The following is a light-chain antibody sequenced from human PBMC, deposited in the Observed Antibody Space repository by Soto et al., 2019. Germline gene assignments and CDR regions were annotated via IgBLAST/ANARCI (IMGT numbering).Light chain of an antibody. CDR2: GAS. V-gene: IGKV3-15*01. CDR3: QQYNNWPQT. J-gene: IGKJ1*01. Sequence: TQSPGTLSLSPGERAALSCRASQSVNDKYLAWYQQKPGQSPRLLIYGASTRATGIPARFSGSGSGTEFTLTISSLESEDFAVYYCQQYNNWPQTFGQGTKVDI. CDR1: QSVNDKY.